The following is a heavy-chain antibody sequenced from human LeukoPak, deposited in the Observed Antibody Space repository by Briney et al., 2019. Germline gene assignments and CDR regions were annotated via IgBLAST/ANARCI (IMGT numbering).Heavy chain of an antibody. Sequence: PGGSLRLSCAASGFTFSTYWMAWVRQAPGKGLEWVANIKGDESARHQADSVRGRFTISRDDAQHSVYLQMSSLRGEDTAVYYCARDVGGSLDYWGQGTPVTVSS. CDR2: IKGDESAR. J-gene: IGHJ4*02. D-gene: IGHD1-26*01. V-gene: IGHV3-7*01. CDR1: GFTFSTYW. CDR3: ARDVGGSLDY.